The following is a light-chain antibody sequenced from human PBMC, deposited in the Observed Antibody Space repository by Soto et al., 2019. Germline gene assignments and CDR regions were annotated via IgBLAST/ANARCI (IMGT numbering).Light chain of an antibody. Sequence: EIVLTQSPGTLSLSPGERATLSCRASQSVSSSYLAWYQQKPGQAPRLLIYGASSRATSIPDRFRGSGSGTDFTLTISRLEPEDFAVYYCQQYGSSPNTFGQGTKLEIK. V-gene: IGKV3-20*01. J-gene: IGKJ2*01. CDR2: GAS. CDR3: QQYGSSPNT. CDR1: QSVSSSY.